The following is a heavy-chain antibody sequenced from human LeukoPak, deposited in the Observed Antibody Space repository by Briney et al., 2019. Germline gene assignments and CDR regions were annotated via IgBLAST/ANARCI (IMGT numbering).Heavy chain of an antibody. V-gene: IGHV4-59*08. CDR2: IYYSGST. CDR1: GGSISSYY. Sequence: SETLSLTCTVSGGSISSYYWSWIRQPPGKGLEWIGYIYYSGSTNYNPSLKSRVTISVDTSKNQFSLKLSSVTAADTAVYYCARLGRFGELLPYYYYMDVWGKGTTVTVSS. D-gene: IGHD3-10*01. J-gene: IGHJ6*03. CDR3: ARLGRFGELLPYYYYMDV.